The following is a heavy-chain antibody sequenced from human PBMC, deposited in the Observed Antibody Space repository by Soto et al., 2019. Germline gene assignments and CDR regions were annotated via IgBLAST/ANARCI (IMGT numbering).Heavy chain of an antibody. J-gene: IGHJ3*02. Sequence: QVQLVQSGAEVKKPGASVKVSCKASGYTLTSYYMHWVRQAPGQGLEWMGIINPSIGGTSFAQKFLGRVTMTRDTSTSTCYMELSSLRSEDTAMYYCARENQQYGFDIWGLGTMVIVSS. CDR2: INPSIGGT. CDR1: GYTLTSYY. D-gene: IGHD2-2*01. V-gene: IGHV1-46*01. CDR3: ARENQQYGFDI.